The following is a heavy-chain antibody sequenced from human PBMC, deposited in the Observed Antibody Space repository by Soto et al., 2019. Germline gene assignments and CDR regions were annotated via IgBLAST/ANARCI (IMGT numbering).Heavy chain of an antibody. CDR3: ARFHCSGGSCYSFGRYYGMDV. V-gene: IGHV5-51*01. CDR1: GYSFTSYW. CDR2: IYPGDSDT. D-gene: IGHD2-15*01. J-gene: IGHJ6*02. Sequence: GESLKISCKGSGYSFTSYWIGWVRQMPGKGLEWMGIIYPGDSDTRYSPSFQGQVTISADKSISTAYLQWSSLKASDIAMYYCARFHCSGGSCYSFGRYYGMDVWGQGTTVTVSS.